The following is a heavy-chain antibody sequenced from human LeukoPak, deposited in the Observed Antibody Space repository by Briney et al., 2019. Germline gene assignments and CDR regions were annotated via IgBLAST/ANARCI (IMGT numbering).Heavy chain of an antibody. D-gene: IGHD2-2*03. J-gene: IGHJ6*04. CDR3: AREIPVFLGNVVVPAAIARRGGMDV. Sequence: GGSLRLSCAASGFTFSSYAMHWVRQAPGKGLEWVAVISYDGSNKYYADSVKGRFTISRDNSKNTLYLQMNSLRAEDAAVYYCAREIPVFLGNVVVPAAIARRGGMDVWGKGTTVTVSS. V-gene: IGHV3-30*04. CDR2: ISYDGSNK. CDR1: GFTFSSYA.